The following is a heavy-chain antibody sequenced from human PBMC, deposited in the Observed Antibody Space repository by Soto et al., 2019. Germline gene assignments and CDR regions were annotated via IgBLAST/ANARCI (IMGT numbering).Heavy chain of an antibody. CDR3: AKELWFGELLYYYYYGMDV. J-gene: IGHJ6*02. Sequence: GGSLRLSCAASGFTFSSYGMHWVRQAPGKGLEWVAVISYDGSNKYYADSVKGRFTISRDNSKYTLYLQMNSLRAEDTAVYYCAKELWFGELLYYYYYGMDVWGQGTTVTVSS. CDR2: ISYDGSNK. CDR1: GFTFSSYG. V-gene: IGHV3-30*18. D-gene: IGHD3-10*01.